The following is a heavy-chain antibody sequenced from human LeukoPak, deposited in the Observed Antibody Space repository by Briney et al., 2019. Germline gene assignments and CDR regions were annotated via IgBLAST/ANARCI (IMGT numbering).Heavy chain of an antibody. CDR2: IYYSGST. J-gene: IGHJ4*02. V-gene: IGHV4-59*04. CDR3: ETRDY. CDR1: GGSISSYY. Sequence: SETLSLTCTVSGGSISSYYWSWIRQPPGKGLEWIGYIYYSGSTYYNPSLKSRVTISVDTSKNQFSLKLSSVTAADTAVYYCETRDYWGQGTLVTVSS.